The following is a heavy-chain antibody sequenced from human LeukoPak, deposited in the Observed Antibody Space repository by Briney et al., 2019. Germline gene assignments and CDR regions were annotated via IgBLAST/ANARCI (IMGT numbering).Heavy chain of an antibody. J-gene: IGHJ4*02. V-gene: IGHV1-46*01. D-gene: IGHD3-10*01. CDR3: ARIRQYYGSGSYLGY. Sequence: ASVKVSCKASGYTFTSYYMHWVRQAPGQGLEWMGIINPSGGSTSYAQKFQGRVTMTRDTSTSTVYMELSSLRSEDTAVYYCARIRQYYGSGSYLGYWGQGTLVTVSS. CDR1: GYTFTSYY. CDR2: INPSGGST.